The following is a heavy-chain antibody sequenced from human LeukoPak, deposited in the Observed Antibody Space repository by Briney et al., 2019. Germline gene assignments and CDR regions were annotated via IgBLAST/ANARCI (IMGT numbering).Heavy chain of an antibody. CDR2: IKSKTDGGTT. D-gene: IGHD5-12*01. CDR1: GFTFSSYA. Sequence: PGGSLRLSCAASGFTFSSYAMSWVRQAPGKGLEWVGRIKSKTDGGTTDYAAPVKGRFTISRDDSKNTLYLQMNSLKTEDTAVYYCTTEDIVATCMDVWGKGTTVTISS. J-gene: IGHJ6*04. V-gene: IGHV3-15*01. CDR3: TTEDIVATCMDV.